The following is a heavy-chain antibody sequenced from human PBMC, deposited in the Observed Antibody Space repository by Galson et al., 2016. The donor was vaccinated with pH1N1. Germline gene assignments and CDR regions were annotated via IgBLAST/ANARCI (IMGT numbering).Heavy chain of an antibody. D-gene: IGHD1-26*01. J-gene: IGHJ6*02. CDR3: ARDGESMRGSYFNYYYYGMDV. Sequence: SVKVSCKASGYTFTSYGISWVRQAPGQGLEWMGWISVYNGNTNYAQKLQGRVTMTTDTSTSTAYMELRSLRPDDTAVYYCARDGESMRGSYFNYYYYGMDVWGQGTTVTVSS. CDR1: GYTFTSYG. CDR2: ISVYNGNT. V-gene: IGHV1-18*04.